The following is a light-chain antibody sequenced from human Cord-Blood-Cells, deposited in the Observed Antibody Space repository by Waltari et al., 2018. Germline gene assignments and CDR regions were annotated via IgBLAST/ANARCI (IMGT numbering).Light chain of an antibody. J-gene: IGKJ5*01. CDR3: QQYNNWPPIT. Sequence: EIVMTQSPATPSVSAGERATLSCRASQSVSSNLAWYQQKPGQDPRLLIYGASTRATGIPARFSGSGSRTEFTLTISSLQSEDFAVYYCQQYNNWPPITFGQGTRLEIK. CDR1: QSVSSN. CDR2: GAS. V-gene: IGKV3-15*01.